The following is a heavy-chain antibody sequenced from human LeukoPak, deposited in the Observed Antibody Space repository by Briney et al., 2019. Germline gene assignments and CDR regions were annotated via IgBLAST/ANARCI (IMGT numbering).Heavy chain of an antibody. CDR2: VDPEDGET. CDR3: ATAVGVANTLDY. D-gene: IGHD4-23*01. Sequence: GASVKVSCKASGYTFTDYYMHWVQQAPGKGLEWMGRVDPEDGETIYAEKFQGRVTITADTSTDTAYMELSSLRSEDTAVYYCATAVGVANTLDYWGQGTLVTVSS. CDR1: GYTFTDYY. V-gene: IGHV1-69-2*01. J-gene: IGHJ4*02.